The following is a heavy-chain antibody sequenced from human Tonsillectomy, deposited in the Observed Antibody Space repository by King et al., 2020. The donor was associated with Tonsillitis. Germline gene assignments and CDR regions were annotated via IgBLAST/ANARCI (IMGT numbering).Heavy chain of an antibody. CDR2: IIGSGDST. V-gene: IGHV3-23*04. D-gene: IGHD1-26*01. J-gene: IGHJ6*02. Sequence: VQLVESGGGLVQPGGSLRLSCAASGFTFRRYVMSWVRQAPGKGLEWVSAIIGSGDSTHYADSVKGRFTISRDNPKNTLYLQMNSLRAEVTAVYYCAKTSYSNSFAMDVWGRGTTVTVSS. CDR3: AKTSYSNSFAMDV. CDR1: GFTFRRYV.